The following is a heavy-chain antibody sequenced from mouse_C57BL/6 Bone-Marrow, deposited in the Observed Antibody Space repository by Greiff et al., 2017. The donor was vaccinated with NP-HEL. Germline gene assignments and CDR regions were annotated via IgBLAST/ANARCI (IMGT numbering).Heavy chain of an antibody. V-gene: IGHV3-6*01. CDR2: ISYDGSN. CDR1: GYSITSGYY. J-gene: IGHJ3*01. Sequence: DVQLQESGPGLVKPSQSLSLTCSVTGYSITSGYYWNWIRQFPGNKLEWMGYISYDGSNNYNPSLKNRISITRDTSKNQFFLKLNSVTTEDTATYYCARGLLSEAWFAYWGQGTLVTVSA. CDR3: ARGLLSEAWFAY. D-gene: IGHD1-2*01.